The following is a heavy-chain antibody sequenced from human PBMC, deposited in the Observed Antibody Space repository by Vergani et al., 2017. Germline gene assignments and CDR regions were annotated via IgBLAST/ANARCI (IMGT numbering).Heavy chain of an antibody. CDR1: GGSISSYY. CDR3: ARADSSGYYPDWYFDL. J-gene: IGHJ2*01. D-gene: IGHD3-22*01. Sequence: QVQLQESGPGLVKPSETLSLTCTVSGGSISSYYWSWIRQPPGKGLEWIGYIYYSGSTNYNPSLKSRVTISVDTSKNQCSLKLSSVTAADTAVYYCARADSSGYYPDWYFDLWGRGTLVTVSS. V-gene: IGHV4-59*01. CDR2: IYYSGST.